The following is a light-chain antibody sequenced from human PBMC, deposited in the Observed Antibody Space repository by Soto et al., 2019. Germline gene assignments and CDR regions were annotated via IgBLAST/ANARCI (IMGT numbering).Light chain of an antibody. CDR2: AAS. V-gene: IGKV1-39*01. CDR3: QQSYSTPRT. Sequence: DIQMTQSPSSLSASVGDRVTITCRASQSIRSYLNWYQQKPGKAPKLLIYAASSLQSGVPSRFSGSGSWTDFTLTISSLQPEDFATYYCQQSYSTPRTFGQGTKVEIK. CDR1: QSIRSY. J-gene: IGKJ1*01.